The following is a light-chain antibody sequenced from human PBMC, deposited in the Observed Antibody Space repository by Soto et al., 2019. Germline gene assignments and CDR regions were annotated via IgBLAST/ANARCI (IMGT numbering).Light chain of an antibody. CDR1: SSDVGGYNY. J-gene: IGLJ1*01. CDR2: EVS. Sequence: QSVLTQPASVSGSPGQSITISCTGTSSDVGGYNYVSWYQQQSGKAPKLMIHEVSNRPSGVSNRFSGSKSGNTASLTISGLQAEDEADYYCSSYTSSSAYVFGIGTKV. V-gene: IGLV2-14*01. CDR3: SSYTSSSAYV.